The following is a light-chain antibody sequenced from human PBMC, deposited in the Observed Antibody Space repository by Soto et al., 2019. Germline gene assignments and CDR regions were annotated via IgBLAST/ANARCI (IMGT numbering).Light chain of an antibody. J-gene: IGKJ5*01. Sequence: EMVLTQSPATLSLSPGERVSLSSGASQWFSGKNLAWYQQKPGQPPRLLIYSSSVRASGVPDRFRGSGSATDFTLTITRLEPEDFAVYYCQQYGTWITFGQGTRLETK. CDR3: QQYGTWIT. CDR2: SSS. CDR1: QWFSGKN. V-gene: IGKV3-20*01.